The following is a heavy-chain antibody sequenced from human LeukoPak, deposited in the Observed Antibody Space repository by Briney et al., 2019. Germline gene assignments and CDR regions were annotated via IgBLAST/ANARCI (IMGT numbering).Heavy chain of an antibody. CDR2: ISGSGGST. CDR1: GFTFSSYA. D-gene: IGHD3-9*01. CDR3: TKGSDDILTGYYYFVY. J-gene: IGHJ4*02. V-gene: IGHV3-23*01. Sequence: GGSLRLSCPASGFTFSSYAMSWVRQAPGKWLEWVSSISGSGGSTYYADSVKGRLTIYRDNSKNRLYLQMNSLRAEDTAVYYCTKGSDDILTGYYYFVYWRQGPGDRVSS.